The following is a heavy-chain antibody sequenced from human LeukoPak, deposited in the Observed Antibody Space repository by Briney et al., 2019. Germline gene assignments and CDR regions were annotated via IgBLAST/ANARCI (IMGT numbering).Heavy chain of an antibody. V-gene: IGHV3-7*04. CDR1: GFTFSRYW. CDR3: ARRGVFDAFDI. Sequence: LSGGSLRLSCEASGFTFSRYWMSWVRQAPGKGLEWVANIKQDGSEKNYVDSVKGRFTISGENAKNSLYLQMNSLRAGDTAVYYCARRGVFDAFDIWGQGTMVTVSS. CDR2: IKQDGSEK. J-gene: IGHJ3*02. D-gene: IGHD3-10*01.